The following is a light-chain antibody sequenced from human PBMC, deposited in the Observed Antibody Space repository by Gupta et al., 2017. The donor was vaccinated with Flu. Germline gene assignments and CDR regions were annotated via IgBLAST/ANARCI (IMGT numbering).Light chain of an antibody. CDR3: QSADSSGTYPLG. V-gene: IGLV3-25*02. J-gene: IGLJ3*02. CDR2: KDS. CDR1: ALPKQY. Sequence: SYELTQPPSVSVSPGQTARITCSGDALPKQYAYWYQQKPGQAPVLVIYKDSERPSGIPERFSGSSSWTTVTLTISGVQAEDEADYYCQSADSSGTYPLGFGGGTKLTVL.